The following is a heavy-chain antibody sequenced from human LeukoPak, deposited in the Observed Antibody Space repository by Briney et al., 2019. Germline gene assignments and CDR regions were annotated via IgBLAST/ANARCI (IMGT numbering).Heavy chain of an antibody. CDR2: ISWNSGSI. J-gene: IGHJ4*02. D-gene: IGHD2-2*01. CDR3: VKHSAPVLAAARFDY. Sequence: PGRSLRLSCAASGFTFDDYAMHWVRQAPGKGLEWVSGISWNSGSIGYADSVKGRFTISRDNAKNSLYLQMNSLRAEDTALYYCVKHSAPVLAAARFDYWGQGNLVTVSS. CDR1: GFTFDDYA. V-gene: IGHV3-9*01.